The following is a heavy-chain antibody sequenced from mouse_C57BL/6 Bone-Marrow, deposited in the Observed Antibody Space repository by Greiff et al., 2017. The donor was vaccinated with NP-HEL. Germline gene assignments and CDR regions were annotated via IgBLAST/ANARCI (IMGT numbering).Heavy chain of an antibody. V-gene: IGHV1-26*01. CDR1: GYTFTDYC. D-gene: IGHD4-1*01. CDR3: APNWDGGYFDY. J-gene: IGHJ2*01. CDR2: INPNNGGT. Sequence: VQLQQSGPELVKPGASVKISCKASGYTFTDYCMNWVKQSHGKSLEWIGDINPNNGGTSYNQKFKGKATLTVDKSSSTAYMELRSLTSEDSAVYYCAPNWDGGYFDYWGQGTTLTVSS.